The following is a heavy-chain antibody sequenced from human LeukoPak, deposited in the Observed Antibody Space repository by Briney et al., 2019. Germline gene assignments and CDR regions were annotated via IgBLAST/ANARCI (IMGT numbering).Heavy chain of an antibody. CDR3: ARRYFDY. V-gene: IGHV3-53*01. CDR1: GFTASTNH. CDR2: IYSGGTT. Sequence: GSLKLSFAASGFTASTNHLSWVRQAPGKGLEWVSVIYSGGTTYYADSVKGRFTVSRDNSKNSLYLQMNSLRAEDTAVYYCARRYFDYWGQGILVTVSS. J-gene: IGHJ4*02.